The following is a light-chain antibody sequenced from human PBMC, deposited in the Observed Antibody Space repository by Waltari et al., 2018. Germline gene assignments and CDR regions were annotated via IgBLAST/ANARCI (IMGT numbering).Light chain of an antibody. CDR3: QQYGITWT. V-gene: IGKV3-20*01. CDR1: QSVRTAN. Sequence: EIVLTQSPGTLSLSPGESATLSCRASQSVRTANLAWSQQRPGQAHRLLIYETSRRVTGIPDRFSDSGSGTEFTLTISRLEPGDFAVYYCQQYGITWTFGQGTKVEIK. CDR2: ETS. J-gene: IGKJ1*01.